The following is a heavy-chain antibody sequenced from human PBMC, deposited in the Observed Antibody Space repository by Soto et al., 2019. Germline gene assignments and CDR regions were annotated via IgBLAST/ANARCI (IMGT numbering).Heavy chain of an antibody. CDR1: GGSFSSGDYY. V-gene: IGHV4-30-4*02. CDR2: IYYTGST. D-gene: IGHD4-17*01. J-gene: IGHJ6*02. CDR3: ARIHFGDEPSYYYYGMDV. Sequence: PSDTLSLTCTVSGGSFSSGDYYWSWVRQPPGKGLEWIRYIYYTGSTFNNPSLKGRVSISIDTSKTQFSLKLSSVTAADTAVYYCARIHFGDEPSYYYYGMDVWGQGTTVTVSS.